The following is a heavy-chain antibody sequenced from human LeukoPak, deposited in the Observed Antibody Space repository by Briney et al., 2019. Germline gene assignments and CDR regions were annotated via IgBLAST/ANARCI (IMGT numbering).Heavy chain of an antibody. CDR3: ARIPYGSGTHFADH. J-gene: IGHJ4*02. D-gene: IGHD3-10*01. V-gene: IGHV3-7*05. CDR1: GFTFSSYW. CDR2: IKQDGSEK. Sequence: GGSLRLSCAASGFTFSSYWMSWVRQAPGKGLEWVANIKQDGSEKYYVDSVKGRFTISRDNAKNSLYLQMNSLRAEDTAVYYCARIPYGSGTHFADHWGQGTLVTVSS.